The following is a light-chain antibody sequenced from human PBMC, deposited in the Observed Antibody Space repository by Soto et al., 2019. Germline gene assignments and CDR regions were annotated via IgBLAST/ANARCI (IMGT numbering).Light chain of an antibody. CDR2: GAS. J-gene: IGKJ4*01. CDR3: QQRSNWPLT. Sequence: EIEMTQSPATLSLAPGERVTLSCRASESVSTNLAWYQQKAGQAPRLLIYGASTRATGIPARFSGSGSGTEFTLTISSLEPEDFAVYYCQQRSNWPLTFGGGTKVDIK. CDR1: ESVSTN. V-gene: IGKV3-15*01.